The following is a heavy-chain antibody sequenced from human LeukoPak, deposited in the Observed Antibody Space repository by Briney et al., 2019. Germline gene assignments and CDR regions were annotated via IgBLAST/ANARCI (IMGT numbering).Heavy chain of an antibody. J-gene: IGHJ4*02. CDR2: IIPIFGTA. CDR1: GGTFSSYA. Sequence: ASVKVSCKASGGTFSSYAISWVRQASGQGLEWMGGIIPIFGTANYAQKFQGRVTITADESTSTAHMELSSLRSEDTAVYYCAREGAMATILFDYWGQGTLDTVSS. V-gene: IGHV1-69*13. D-gene: IGHD5-24*01. CDR3: AREGAMATILFDY.